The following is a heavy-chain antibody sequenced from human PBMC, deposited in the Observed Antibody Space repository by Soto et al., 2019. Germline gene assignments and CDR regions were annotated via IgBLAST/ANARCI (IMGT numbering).Heavy chain of an antibody. V-gene: IGHV3-23*01. CDR1: GFTLSSYA. Sequence: GGSLRLSCAASGFTLSSYAMSWVRQAPGRGLEWVSAISASGHSTYYAESVKGRFTISRDISKNTLYLQMNSLRAEDTAVYYCAKEGYCSSTSCYIYFDYWGQGTLVTVSS. D-gene: IGHD2-2*02. CDR2: ISASGHST. CDR3: AKEGYCSSTSCYIYFDY. J-gene: IGHJ4*02.